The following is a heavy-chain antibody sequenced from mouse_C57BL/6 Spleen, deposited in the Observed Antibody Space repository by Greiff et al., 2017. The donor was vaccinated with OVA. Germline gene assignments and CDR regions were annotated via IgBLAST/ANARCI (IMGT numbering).Heavy chain of an antibody. D-gene: IGHD1-1*01. V-gene: IGHV1-15*01. CDR1: GYTFTDYE. CDR2: IDPETGGT. CDR3: TRTYYGSSNPFAY. J-gene: IGHJ3*01. Sequence: VKLVESGAELVRPGASVTLSCKASGYTFTDYEMHWVKQTPVHGLEWIGAIDPETGGTAYTQKFKGKAILTADKSSSTAYMELRSLTSEDSAVYYCTRTYYGSSNPFAYWGQGTLVTVSA.